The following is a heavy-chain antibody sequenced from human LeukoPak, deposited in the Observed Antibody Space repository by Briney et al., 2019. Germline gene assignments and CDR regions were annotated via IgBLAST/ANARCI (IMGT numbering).Heavy chain of an antibody. CDR2: GSS. CDR3: ARIGCCMVWGVRNWFDP. V-gene: IGHV4-39*02. Sequence: SETLSLTCTVSGGSISSGSYYWGWVRQPPGKGLEWIGSGSSHYNPSLKSRVTISVDTSRNHFSLKLSSVTAADTAVYYCARIGCCMVWGVRNWFDPWGQGTLVTVSS. CDR1: GGSISSGSYY. D-gene: IGHD3-10*01. J-gene: IGHJ5*02.